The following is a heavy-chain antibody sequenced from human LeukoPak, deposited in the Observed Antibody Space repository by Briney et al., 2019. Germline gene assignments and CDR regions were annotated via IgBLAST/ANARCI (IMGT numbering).Heavy chain of an antibody. Sequence: SETLSLTCTVSGGSIRSYYWSWIRQPPGKGLEWIGYIYYSGSTNYNPSLKSRVTISVDTSKNQFSLKLSYVTAADTAVYFCARESSWGNFDYWGQGTLVTVSS. CDR2: IYYSGST. V-gene: IGHV4-59*01. CDR1: GGSIRSYY. J-gene: IGHJ4*02. CDR3: ARESSWGNFDY. D-gene: IGHD7-27*01.